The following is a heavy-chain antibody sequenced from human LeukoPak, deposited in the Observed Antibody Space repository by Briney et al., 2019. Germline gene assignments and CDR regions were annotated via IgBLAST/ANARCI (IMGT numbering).Heavy chain of an antibody. V-gene: IGHV3-23*01. CDR3: AREGYCTNGVCYSNWFDP. CDR2: ISGSGGST. D-gene: IGHD2-8*01. J-gene: IGHJ5*02. Sequence: GGSLRLSCAASGFTFSSYGMSWVRQAPGKGLEWVSAISGSGGSTYYADSVKGRFTISRDNSKNTLYLQMNSLRAEDTAVYYCAREGYCTNGVCYSNWFDPWGQGTLVTVSS. CDR1: GFTFSSYG.